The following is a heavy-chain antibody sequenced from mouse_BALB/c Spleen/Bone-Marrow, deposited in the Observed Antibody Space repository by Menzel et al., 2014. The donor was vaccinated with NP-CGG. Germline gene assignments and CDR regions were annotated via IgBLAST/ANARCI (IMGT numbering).Heavy chain of an antibody. CDR2: IYPGDGDT. V-gene: IGHV1-80*01. CDR1: GYTFSNYW. CDR3: ASRGDYSYAMDY. Sequence: QVTLKVSGAELVRPGSSVKISCKASGYTFSNYWMNWMKQRPGQGLEWIGQIYPGDGDTNYIGKFTGKATLTADKSSSTAYMHLSSLTSEDSAVYFCASRGDYSYAMDYWGQGTSVTVSS. J-gene: IGHJ4*01. D-gene: IGHD1-1*01.